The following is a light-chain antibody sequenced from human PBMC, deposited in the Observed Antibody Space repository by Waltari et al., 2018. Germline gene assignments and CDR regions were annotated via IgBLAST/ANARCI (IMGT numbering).Light chain of an antibody. V-gene: IGKV1-39*01. CDR1: QSSSSY. CDR2: AAS. J-gene: IGKJ3*01. CDR3: QQSYSTPPVT. Sequence: DIQMTQSPSSLSASVGDRFTITCRASQSSSSYLNWYQQKPGKAPKLLIYAASSLQSGVPSRFSGSGSGTDFTLTISSLQPEDFATYYCQQSYSTPPVTFGPGTKVDIK.